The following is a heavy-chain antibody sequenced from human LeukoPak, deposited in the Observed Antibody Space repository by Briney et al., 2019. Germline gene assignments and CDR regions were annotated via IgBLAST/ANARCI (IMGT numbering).Heavy chain of an antibody. CDR3: ARQFGYSNYFDY. CDR1: GGSFSGYY. D-gene: IGHD4-11*01. V-gene: IGHV4-34*01. J-gene: IGHJ4*02. Sequence: SETLSLTCAVYGGSFSGYYWSWIRQPPGKGLEWIGEINHSGSTNYNPSLKSRVTISVDTSKNQFSLKLSSVTAADTAVYYCARQFGYSNYFDYWGQGTLVTFSS. CDR2: INHSGST.